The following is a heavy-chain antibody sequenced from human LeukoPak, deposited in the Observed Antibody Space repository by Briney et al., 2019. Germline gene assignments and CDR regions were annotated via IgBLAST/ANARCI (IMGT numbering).Heavy chain of an antibody. D-gene: IGHD1-26*01. J-gene: IGHJ4*02. CDR3: ARWDTGRCSD. V-gene: IGHV3-48*01. Sequence: GWSLTLSCAASKFTFSSYGMNWVRQAPGKGLEWVSYISSSGSTIYYADSVKGRFTISRDNTKRSLYLQMDSLRAEDTAVYYCARWDTGRCSDWGQGTLVTVSS. CDR1: KFTFSSYG. CDR2: ISSSGSTI.